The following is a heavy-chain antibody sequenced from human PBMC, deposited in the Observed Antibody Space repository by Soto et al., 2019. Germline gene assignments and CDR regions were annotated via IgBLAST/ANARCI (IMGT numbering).Heavy chain of an antibody. CDR3: ARGTIHDSSESY. CDR2: NYYRGST. J-gene: IGHJ4*02. V-gene: IGHV4-31*03. Sequence: QVQLQESGPGLVKPSQTLSLTCTVSGGSISSGGYYWSWIRQHPGKGLEWIGYNYYRGSTYYNPTHKSRVSIPVDTAKIHFRLKLTSVTAADTAVYYCARGTIHDSSESYWGRGTLVTVAS. CDR1: GGSISSGGYY. D-gene: IGHD3-22*01.